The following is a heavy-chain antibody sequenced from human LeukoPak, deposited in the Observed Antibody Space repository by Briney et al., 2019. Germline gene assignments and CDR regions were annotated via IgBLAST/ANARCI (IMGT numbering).Heavy chain of an antibody. Sequence: GGSLRLSCAASGFTFSSFAMTWVRQAPGKGLEWVSGISGSGGSTYDADSVKGRFTISRDNPKSTLYLQMNSLRIDDTAVYYCARDLTQLALFDYWGQGTLVTVSS. CDR2: ISGSGGST. CDR3: ARDLTQLALFDY. J-gene: IGHJ4*02. V-gene: IGHV3-23*01. CDR1: GFTFSSFA. D-gene: IGHD6-13*01.